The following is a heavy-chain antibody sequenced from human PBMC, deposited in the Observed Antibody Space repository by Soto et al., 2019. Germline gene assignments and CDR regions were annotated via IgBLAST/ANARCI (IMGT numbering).Heavy chain of an antibody. CDR2: ISVSGGTT. Sequence: GGSLRLSCAASGFTFRSYAMNWVRQAPGKGLEWVSTISVSGGTTYYADSVKGRFTISRDDSKNTLYLQMNSLRAEDTALYYCAKALLWGLFGPWGKGPLVTVS. CDR1: GFTFRSYA. J-gene: IGHJ5*02. CDR3: AKALLWGLFGP. D-gene: IGHD3-16*01. V-gene: IGHV3-23*01.